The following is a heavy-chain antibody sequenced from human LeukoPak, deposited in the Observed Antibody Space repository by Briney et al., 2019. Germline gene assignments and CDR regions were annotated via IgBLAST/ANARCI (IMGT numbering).Heavy chain of an antibody. CDR1: GFTFSSNG. D-gene: IGHD6-6*01. J-gene: IGHJ4*02. V-gene: IGHV3-30*02. CDR3: ARGWGTSSLYLVS. Sequence: GGSLRLSCAASGFTFSSNGMHWVRQAPGKGLECVAFIQNDGNNKKYADSVKGQFTISRDNSKNTLYLQMNSLRSEDTAVYYCARGWGTSSLYLVSWGQGTLVTVSS. CDR2: IQNDGNNK.